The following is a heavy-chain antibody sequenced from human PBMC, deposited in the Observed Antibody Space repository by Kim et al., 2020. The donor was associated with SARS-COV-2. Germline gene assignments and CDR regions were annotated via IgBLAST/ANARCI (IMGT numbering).Heavy chain of an antibody. Sequence: NPSLKSRVTISVDTSKNQFSLKLSSVTAADTAVYYCASGDYDILTGYSDYWGQGTLVTVSS. J-gene: IGHJ4*02. D-gene: IGHD3-9*01. V-gene: IGHV4-34*01. CDR3: ASGDYDILTGYSDY.